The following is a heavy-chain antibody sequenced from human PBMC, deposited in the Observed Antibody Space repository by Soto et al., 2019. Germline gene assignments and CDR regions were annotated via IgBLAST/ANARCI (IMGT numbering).Heavy chain of an antibody. CDR2: IGGRATSA. D-gene: IGHD3-22*01. J-gene: IGHJ4*02. CDR1: GFTFSNYA. V-gene: IGHV3-23*01. Sequence: EVQLLESGGGLVQPGGSLRLSCAASGFTFSNYAMSWVRQAPGKGLEWVSGIGGRATSAYYADSVKGRFAISRDNSYNTLFLQLNSLRAEDTAVYYCAKSRYSDSSGDCYDFWGQGTLVSVSS. CDR3: AKSRYSDSSGDCYDF.